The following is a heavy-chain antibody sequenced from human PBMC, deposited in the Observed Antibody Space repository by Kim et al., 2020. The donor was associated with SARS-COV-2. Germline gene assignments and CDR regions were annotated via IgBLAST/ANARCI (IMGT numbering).Heavy chain of an antibody. D-gene: IGHD5-12*01. Sequence: AQKFQGRVTMTRDTSTSTVYMELSSLRSEDTAVYYCARSGYDSLYYGMDVWGQGTTVTVSS. V-gene: IGHV1-46*01. CDR3: ARSGYDSLYYGMDV. J-gene: IGHJ6*02.